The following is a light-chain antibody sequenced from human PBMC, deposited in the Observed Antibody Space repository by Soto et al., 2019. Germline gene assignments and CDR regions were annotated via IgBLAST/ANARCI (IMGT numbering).Light chain of an antibody. CDR2: GVS. CDR1: QSVSSK. CDR3: QQYDNWPWT. V-gene: IGKV3-15*01. Sequence: EIVMTQSPATLSVSPGERATLSCRASQSVSSKLAWFQQKPGQAPSLLIYGVSTRAIGVPVRFSGSGSGTDFTLTISSLQSEDFAVYYCQQYDNWPWTFGQGTKVDIK. J-gene: IGKJ1*01.